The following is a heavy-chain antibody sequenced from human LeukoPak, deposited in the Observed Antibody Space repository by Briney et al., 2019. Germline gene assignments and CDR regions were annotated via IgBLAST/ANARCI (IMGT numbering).Heavy chain of an antibody. J-gene: IGHJ5*02. CDR3: ARGRRDYVWGSYRHKVYNWFDP. V-gene: IGHV4-39*07. CDR2: INHSGST. Sequence: NPSETLSLTCTVSGDSISSSSSYWGWIRQPPGKGLEWIGEINHSGSTNYNPSLKSRVTISVDTSKNQFSLKLSSVTAADTAVYYCARGRRDYVWGSYRHKVYNWFDPWGQGTLVTVSS. D-gene: IGHD3-16*02. CDR1: GDSISSSSSY.